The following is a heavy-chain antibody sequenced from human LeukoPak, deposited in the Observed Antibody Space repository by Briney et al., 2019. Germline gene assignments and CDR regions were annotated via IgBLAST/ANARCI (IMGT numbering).Heavy chain of an antibody. CDR2: ISSSGSTI. CDR1: GFTFSSYG. CDR3: ARTKSGYNYYFDY. D-gene: IGHD3-3*01. V-gene: IGHV3-48*04. J-gene: IGHJ4*02. Sequence: GGSLRLSCAASGFTFSSYGMHWVRQAPGKGLEWVSYISSSGSTIYYADSVKGRFTISRDNAKNSLYLQMNSLRAEDTAVYYCARTKSGYNYYFDYWGQGTLVTVSS.